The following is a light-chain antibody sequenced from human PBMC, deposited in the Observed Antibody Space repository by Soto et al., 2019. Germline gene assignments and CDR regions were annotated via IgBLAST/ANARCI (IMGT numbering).Light chain of an antibody. CDR3: QQSYSTPTIT. Sequence: DIQMTQSPSSLSASVGDRVTITFRASQDISDYLNWYQQKPGKAPKFLIYASSTLQSGVPSRFSGSGSGTDFTLTISSLQPEDFATYYCQQSYSTPTITFGQGTRLEIK. J-gene: IGKJ5*01. CDR2: ASS. CDR1: QDISDY. V-gene: IGKV1-39*01.